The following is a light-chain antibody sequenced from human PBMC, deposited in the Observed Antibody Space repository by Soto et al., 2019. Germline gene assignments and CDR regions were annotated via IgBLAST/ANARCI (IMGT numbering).Light chain of an antibody. CDR2: EVS. J-gene: IGLJ2*01. Sequence: QSVLTQPASVSGSPGQSITISCTGTSSDVGSHNFVSWYQQRPVKAPKLMIFEVSKRPSGVSSRFSASKSGNTASLTISGVQAEDEADYYCCSYAGSTTWLVGAGTKLTVL. CDR3: CSYAGSTTWL. V-gene: IGLV2-23*02. CDR1: SSDVGSHNF.